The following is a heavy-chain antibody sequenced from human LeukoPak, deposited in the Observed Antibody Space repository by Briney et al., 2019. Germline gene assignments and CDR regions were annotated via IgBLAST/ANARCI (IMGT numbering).Heavy chain of an antibody. V-gene: IGHV1-2*02. CDR3: ARIELLWFGELLRTPALYGMDV. Sequence: ASVKVSCKASGYTFTGYYMHWVRQAPGQGLEWMGWINPNSGGTNYAQKFQGRVTMTRDTSISTAYMELSRLRSDDTAVYYCARIELLWFGELLRTPALYGMDVWGQGTTVTVSS. D-gene: IGHD3-10*01. J-gene: IGHJ6*02. CDR1: GYTFTGYY. CDR2: INPNSGGT.